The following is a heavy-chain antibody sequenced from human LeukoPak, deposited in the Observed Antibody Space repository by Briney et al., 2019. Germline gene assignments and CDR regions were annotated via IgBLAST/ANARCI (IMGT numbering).Heavy chain of an antibody. CDR1: GASISSYY. Sequence: PSETLSLTCTVSGASISSYYWSWIRPPPGKGLEWIGSIYYSGTTNYNPSLKSRVTISIDTSKNQFSLELTSVTAADTAVFYCAKGRASHEYWGQGILVTVSS. D-gene: IGHD3-16*01. V-gene: IGHV4-59*01. CDR2: IYYSGTT. J-gene: IGHJ4*02. CDR3: AKGRASHEY.